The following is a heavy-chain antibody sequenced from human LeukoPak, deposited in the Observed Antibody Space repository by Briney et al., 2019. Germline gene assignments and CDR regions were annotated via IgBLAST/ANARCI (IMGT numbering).Heavy chain of an antibody. CDR3: ARTGDYDFWSGHPGTNYYYYMDV. CDR2: INAGNGDT. J-gene: IGHJ6*03. CDR1: GYTFTNYA. Sequence: ASVIVSCKASGYTFTNYATQWVRQAPGQRLEWMGWINAGNGDTKYSQRFQGRVTITRDTSARIAYMELSSLRSEDTAVYYCARTGDYDFWSGHPGTNYYYYMDVWGKGTTVTVSS. D-gene: IGHD3-3*01. V-gene: IGHV1-3*01.